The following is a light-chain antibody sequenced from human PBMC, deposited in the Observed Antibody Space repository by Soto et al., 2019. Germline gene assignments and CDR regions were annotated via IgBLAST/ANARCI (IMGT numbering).Light chain of an antibody. Sequence: QSALTQPPSASGSPGQSVTISCTGTSSDVGGYNYVSWYQQHPGQAPKLMTYEVYKRPSGVPDRFSGSKSGNTASLTVSGFQAEDEADYYCNSYAGSNIVFGTGTKLTVL. V-gene: IGLV2-8*01. J-gene: IGLJ1*01. CDR1: SSDVGGYNY. CDR3: NSYAGSNIV. CDR2: EVY.